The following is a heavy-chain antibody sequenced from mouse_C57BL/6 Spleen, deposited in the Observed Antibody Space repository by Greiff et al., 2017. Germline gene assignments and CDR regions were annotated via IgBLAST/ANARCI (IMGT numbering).Heavy chain of an antibody. CDR3: TGTTVLDY. J-gene: IGHJ2*01. CDR1: GFHIKDDY. D-gene: IGHD1-1*01. V-gene: IGHV14-4*01. CDR2: LDPENGNT. Sequence: VQLQQSWAELVRPGASVKLSCTASGFHIKDDYMHWVKPRPEQGLEWIGWLDPENGNTESSSKFQGKSTITADTSSNTAYLQLSSLTSEDTAVYYCTGTTVLDYWGQGTTLTVSS.